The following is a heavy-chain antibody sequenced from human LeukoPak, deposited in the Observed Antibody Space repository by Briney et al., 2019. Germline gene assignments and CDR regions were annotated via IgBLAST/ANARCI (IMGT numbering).Heavy chain of an antibody. CDR1: GFTFSSYW. Sequence: GGSLRLSCAASGFTFSSYWMHWVRQAPGKGLVWVSRINSDGSSTSYADSVKGRFIISRDNAKNTLYLQMNSLRAEDTAVYYCARDPPSDCGGDCSPGYWGQGTLVTVSS. J-gene: IGHJ4*02. CDR3: ARDPPSDCGGDCSPGY. D-gene: IGHD2-21*02. V-gene: IGHV3-74*01. CDR2: INSDGSST.